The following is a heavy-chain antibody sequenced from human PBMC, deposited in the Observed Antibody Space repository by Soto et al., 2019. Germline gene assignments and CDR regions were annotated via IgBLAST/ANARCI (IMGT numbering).Heavy chain of an antibody. CDR2: IYSSGST. CDR3: ARISRSPNSGYFDY. CDR1: GGSINTYY. V-gene: IGHV4-59*01. Sequence: PSETLSLTCTVSGGSINTYYWTWIRQPPGKGLEWIGYIYSSGSTKYNPSLKSRVTISVDTSKNQFSLNLSSVTAADTAVYYCARISRSPNSGYFDYWGQRALVTVSS. D-gene: IGHD1-26*01. J-gene: IGHJ4*02.